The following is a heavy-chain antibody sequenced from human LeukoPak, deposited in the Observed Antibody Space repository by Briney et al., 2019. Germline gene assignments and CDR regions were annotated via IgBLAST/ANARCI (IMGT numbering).Heavy chain of an antibody. Sequence: PSETLSLTCAVSGGSISSGGYSWSWIRQPPGKGLEGIGYIYHSGSTYYNPSLQSRVTISVDRSENQLSLKLSSVPAADTAVYYCARASPYYDILTGYYNGWFDPWGQGTLVTVSS. V-gene: IGHV4-30-2*01. J-gene: IGHJ5*02. CDR3: ARASPYYDILTGYYNGWFDP. CDR1: GGSISSGGYS. CDR2: IYHSGST. D-gene: IGHD3-9*01.